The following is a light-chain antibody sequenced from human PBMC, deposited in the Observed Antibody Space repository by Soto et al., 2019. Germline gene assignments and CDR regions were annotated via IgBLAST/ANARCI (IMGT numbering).Light chain of an antibody. V-gene: IGKV3-20*01. CDR2: GVS. CDR3: QVYGSSSKT. CDR1: QTVTSGY. Sequence: EIVLTQSPDTVSLSPGERATLSCRASQTVTSGYLAWYQQKPGQAPRLLIYGVSIGDTGIPDRFSGSGSGTDFTLTISRLEPEDFAVYFCQVYGSSSKTFGQGTRVEFK. J-gene: IGKJ1*01.